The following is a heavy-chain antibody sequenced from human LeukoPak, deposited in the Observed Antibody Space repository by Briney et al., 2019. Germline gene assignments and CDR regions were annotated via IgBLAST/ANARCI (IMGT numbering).Heavy chain of an antibody. Sequence: GGCLRLSCAASGFTFSSYAMSWVRQAPGKGLEWVSAISGSGGSTYYADSVKGRFSISRDNSKNKLYLQMNSLRAEDTAVYYCAKDMVVVPAARFLPRMDVWGQGTTVTVSS. J-gene: IGHJ6*02. CDR3: AKDMVVVPAARFLPRMDV. CDR2: ISGSGGST. V-gene: IGHV3-23*01. D-gene: IGHD2-2*01. CDR1: GFTFSSYA.